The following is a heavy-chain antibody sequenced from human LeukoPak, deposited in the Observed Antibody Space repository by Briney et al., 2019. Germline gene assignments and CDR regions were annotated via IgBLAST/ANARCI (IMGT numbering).Heavy chain of an antibody. D-gene: IGHD5-12*01. V-gene: IGHV3-33*03. Sequence: GGSLRLSCAASGFTFSSYAMHWVRQAPGKGLEWVAVIWYDGSKKYYADSVKGRFTISRDNAKNSLYLQMNSLRAEDTALYYCAKDILVATILGHDAFDIWGQGTMVTVSS. J-gene: IGHJ3*02. CDR3: AKDILVATILGHDAFDI. CDR2: IWYDGSKK. CDR1: GFTFSSYA.